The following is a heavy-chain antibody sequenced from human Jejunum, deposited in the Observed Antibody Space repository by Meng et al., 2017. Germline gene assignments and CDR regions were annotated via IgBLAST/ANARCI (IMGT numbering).Heavy chain of an antibody. V-gene: IGHV3-23*01. CDR3: AKDILMLSSGHDAFDV. D-gene: IGHD3-16*01. J-gene: IGHJ3*01. Sequence: GESLKISCEASGFTFNSYAMSWVRQAPGKGLEWVSTLSSSGANTYYADSARGRFIISRDNSKRTVYLQMNSLRAEDTAIYYCAKDILMLSSGHDAFDVWGQGTVVTVSS. CDR2: LSSSGANT. CDR1: GFTFNSYA.